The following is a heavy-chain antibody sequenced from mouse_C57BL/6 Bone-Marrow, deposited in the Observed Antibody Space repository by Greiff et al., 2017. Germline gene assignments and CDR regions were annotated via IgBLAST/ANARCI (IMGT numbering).Heavy chain of an antibody. J-gene: IGHJ3*01. Sequence: VQLKQSGPVLVKPGASVKMSCKASGYTFTDYYMNWVKQSHGQSLEWIGVINPYNGGTSYNQKFKGKATLTVDKSSSSAYMELNSLTSEDSAVYSFARGEKCYGNPWFADWGQGTMVTVSA. CDR3: ARGEKCYGNPWFAD. CDR1: GYTFTDYY. D-gene: IGHD2-1*01. CDR2: INPYNGGT. V-gene: IGHV1-19*01.